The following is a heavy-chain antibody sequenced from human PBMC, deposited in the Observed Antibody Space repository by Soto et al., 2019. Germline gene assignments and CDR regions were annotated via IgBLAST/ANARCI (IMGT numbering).Heavy chain of an antibody. J-gene: IGHJ3*01. CDR2: IHGSGETT. CDR1: GFTFSTYP. V-gene: IGHV3-23*01. CDR3: ARRPSGSYYAAFDV. D-gene: IGHD1-26*01. Sequence: EEQLLESGGGLVQPGGSLRLSCAASGFTFSTYPMTWVRQAPGKGLEWVSSIHGSGETTYYADSVKGRFTISRDNSKNTLYLEMDSLRANDTAVYFCARRPSGSYYAAFDVWGQGTVVTVSS.